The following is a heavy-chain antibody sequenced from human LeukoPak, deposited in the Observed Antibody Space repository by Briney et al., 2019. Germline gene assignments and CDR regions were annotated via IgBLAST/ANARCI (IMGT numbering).Heavy chain of an antibody. CDR3: ARQYLRESSWFHKGESDNWFDP. Sequence: SETLSLTCTVSGGPISSSSYYWGWIRQPPGKGLEWIGSIYYSGSTCYNPSLKSRVTISVDTSKNQFSLKLSSVTAADTAVYYCARQYLRESSWFHKGESDNWFDPWGQGTLVTVSS. D-gene: IGHD6-13*01. J-gene: IGHJ5*02. CDR2: IYYSGST. V-gene: IGHV4-39*01. CDR1: GGPISSSSYY.